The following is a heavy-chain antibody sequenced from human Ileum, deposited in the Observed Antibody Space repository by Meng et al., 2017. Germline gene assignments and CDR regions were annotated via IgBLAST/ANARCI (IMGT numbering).Heavy chain of an antibody. CDR3: RRAISRDTNDF. Sequence: GGSLRLSCVASGFTFSHHWMTWVRQAPGKGLEWVANILPDGGRISYVDSVKGRFTLTRDNAENSLLLQMNSQRAEYTAVYCCRRAISRDTNDFWGQGTLVTVSS. CDR1: GFTFSHHW. CDR2: ILPDGGRI. V-gene: IGHV3-7*01. J-gene: IGHJ4*02. D-gene: IGHD5-18*01.